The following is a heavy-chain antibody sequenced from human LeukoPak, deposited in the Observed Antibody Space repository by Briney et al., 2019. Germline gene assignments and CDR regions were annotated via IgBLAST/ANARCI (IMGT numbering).Heavy chain of an antibody. J-gene: IGHJ4*02. CDR3: AKDRPVLRFLEWLSPYYFDY. D-gene: IGHD3-3*01. V-gene: IGHV3-23*01. CDR2: ISGSGGST. Sequence: GGSLRLSCAASGFTFSSHAMSWVRQAPGKGLEWVSAISGSGGSTYYADSVKGRFTISRDNSKNTLYLQMNSLRAEDTAVYYCAKDRPVLRFLEWLSPYYFDYWGQGTLVTVSS. CDR1: GFTFSSHA.